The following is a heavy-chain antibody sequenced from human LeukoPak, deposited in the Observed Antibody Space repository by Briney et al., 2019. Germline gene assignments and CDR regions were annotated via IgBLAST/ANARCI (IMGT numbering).Heavy chain of an antibody. CDR3: ARDPIVVVTAGGYFDY. CDR2: ISSSSSYI. D-gene: IGHD2-21*02. J-gene: IGHJ4*02. CDR1: GFTFSSYS. V-gene: IGHV3-21*01. Sequence: PGGSLRLSCAASGFTFSSYSMNWVRQAPGKGLESVSSISSSSSYIYYADSVKGRFTISRDNAKNSLYLQMNSLRAEDTAVYYCARDPIVVVTAGGYFDYWGQGTLVTVSS.